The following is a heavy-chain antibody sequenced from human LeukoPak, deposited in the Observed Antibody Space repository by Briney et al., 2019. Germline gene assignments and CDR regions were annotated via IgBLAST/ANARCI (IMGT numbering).Heavy chain of an antibody. CDR1: GYTFTSYG. Sequence: ASVKVSCKASGYTFTSYGISWVRQAPGQGLEWMGIINPSGGSTSYAQKFQGRVTMTRDTSTSTVYMELSSLRSEDTAVYYCARDPKAVAGNYYYYGMDVWGQGTTVTVSS. CDR2: INPSGGST. CDR3: ARDPKAVAGNYYYYGMDV. J-gene: IGHJ6*02. D-gene: IGHD6-19*01. V-gene: IGHV1-46*01.